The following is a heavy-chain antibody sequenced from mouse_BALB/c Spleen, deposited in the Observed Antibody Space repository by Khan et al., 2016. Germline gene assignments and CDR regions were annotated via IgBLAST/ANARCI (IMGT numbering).Heavy chain of an antibody. CDR1: GYTFTSYW. D-gene: IGHD2-4*01. J-gene: IGHJ3*01. CDR2: IYPSDIYT. CDR3: TRGESAMIRGFAY. V-gene: IGHV1-69*02. Sequence: QVQLQQPGAELVRPGASVKLSCKASGYTFTSYWINWMKQRPGQGLEWIGNIYPSDIYTNYNHKFKDKATLTVDKSSSTANMQLSSPKSKDSAIYDCTRGESAMIRGFAYWGQGTLVTVSA.